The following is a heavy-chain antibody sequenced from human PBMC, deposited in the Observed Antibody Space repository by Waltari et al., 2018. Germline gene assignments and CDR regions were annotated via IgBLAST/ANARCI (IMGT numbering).Heavy chain of an antibody. J-gene: IGHJ3*02. V-gene: IGHV4-4*07. CDR2: IYTSGST. Sequence: QVQLQESGPGLVKPSETLSLTCTVSGGSISSYYWSWIRQPPGKGLEWIGRIYTSGSTNYNPSLKSRVTMSVDTSKNQFSLKLSSVTAADTAVYYCARGGATMIVVGDDAFDIWGQGTMVTVSS. CDR3: ARGGATMIVVGDDAFDI. CDR1: GGSISSYY. D-gene: IGHD3-22*01.